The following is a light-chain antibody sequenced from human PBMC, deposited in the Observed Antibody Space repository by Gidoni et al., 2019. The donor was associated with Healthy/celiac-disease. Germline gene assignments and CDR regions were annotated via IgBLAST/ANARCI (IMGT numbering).Light chain of an antibody. CDR1: QDISNY. CDR3: QQYDNLPLT. J-gene: IGKJ4*01. V-gene: IGKV1-33*01. CDR2: DAS. Sequence: DIQMTQSPSSLSASVGDRVTITCQASQDISNYLNWYQQKPGKAPKLLIYDASNLETGFPSRFSGSGSGTDFTVTISSLQPEDIATYYCQQYDNLPLTFGGGPKVEIK.